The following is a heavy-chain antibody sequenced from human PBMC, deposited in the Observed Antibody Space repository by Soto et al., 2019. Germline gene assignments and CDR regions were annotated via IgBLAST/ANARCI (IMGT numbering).Heavy chain of an antibody. J-gene: IGHJ4*02. CDR1: GGTFSSYA. D-gene: IGHD5-18*01. CDR2: IIPIFGTA. CDR3: ARDPHPVDTAMDGVGTFDY. V-gene: IGHV1-69*13. Sequence: ASVKVSCKASGGTFSSYAISWVRQAPGQGLEWMGGIIPIFGTANYAQKFQGRVTITADESTSTAYMELSSLRCEDTAVYYCARDPHPVDTAMDGVGTFDYWGQGTLVTVSS.